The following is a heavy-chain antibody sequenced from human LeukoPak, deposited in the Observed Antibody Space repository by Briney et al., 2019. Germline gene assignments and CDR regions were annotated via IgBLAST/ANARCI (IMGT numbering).Heavy chain of an antibody. CDR2: ISSSSSYI. V-gene: IGHV3-21*01. Sequence: GGSLRLSCAASGFTFSSYSMNWVRQAPGKGLEWVSSISSSSSYIYYAGSVKGRFTISRDNAKNSLYLQMNSLRAEDTAVYYCARTLNWNDAYSGYWGQGTLVTVSS. D-gene: IGHD1-1*01. CDR1: GFTFSSYS. CDR3: ARTLNWNDAYSGY. J-gene: IGHJ4*02.